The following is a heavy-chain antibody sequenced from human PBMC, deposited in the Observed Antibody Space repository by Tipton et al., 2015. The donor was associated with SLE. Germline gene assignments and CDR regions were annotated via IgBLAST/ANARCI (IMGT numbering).Heavy chain of an antibody. CDR1: GGSISSGDYY. CDR3: ARDFLGGDPYCSGGTCYFDY. CDR2: IYYSGST. J-gene: IGHJ4*01. V-gene: IGHV4-30-4*01. Sequence: TLSLTCTVSGGSISSGDYYWNWIRQPPGEGLEWIGYIYYSGSTYYNPSLKSRVTISVDTSKNQFSLKLSSVTAADTAVYYCARDFLGGDPYCSGGTCYFDYWGHGTLVTVSS. D-gene: IGHD2-15*01.